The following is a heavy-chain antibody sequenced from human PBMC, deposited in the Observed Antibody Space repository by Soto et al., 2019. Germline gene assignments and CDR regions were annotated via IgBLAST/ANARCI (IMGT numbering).Heavy chain of an antibody. D-gene: IGHD6-13*01. CDR1: GFNFSSYS. Sequence: EVQLVESGGGLVKPGGSLRLSCAASGFNFSSYSMNWVRQAPGKGLEWVSSISRSSSNIYYVDSVKGRFTISRDNAKNSLYLQMNSLRAEDTAVYYCARDLKVAAAGTGYYYYGMDVWGKGTTVNVSS. J-gene: IGHJ6*04. CDR2: ISRSSSNI. V-gene: IGHV3-21*01. CDR3: ARDLKVAAAGTGYYYYGMDV.